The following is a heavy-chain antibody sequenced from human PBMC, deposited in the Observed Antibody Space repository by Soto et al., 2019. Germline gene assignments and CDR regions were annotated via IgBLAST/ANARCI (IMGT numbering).Heavy chain of an antibody. CDR1: GGTFSSYA. J-gene: IGHJ6*02. Sequence: SVKVSCKASGGTFSSYAISWVRQAPGQGLEWMGGIIPIFGTANYAQKFQSRVTITADKSTSTAYMELSSLRSEDTAVYYCARGWVRGVIIPYYYGMDVWGQGTTVTVSS. D-gene: IGHD3-10*01. V-gene: IGHV1-69*06. CDR2: IIPIFGTA. CDR3: ARGWVRGVIIPYYYGMDV.